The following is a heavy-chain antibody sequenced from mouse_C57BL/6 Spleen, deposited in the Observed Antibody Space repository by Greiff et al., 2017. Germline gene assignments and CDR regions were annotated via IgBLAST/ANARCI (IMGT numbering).Heavy chain of an antibody. V-gene: IGHV5-17*01. J-gene: IGHJ3*01. Sequence: DVMLVESGGGLVKPGGSLKLSCAASGFTFSDYGMHWVRQAPEKGLEWVAYISSGSSTIYYADTVKGRFTISRDNAKNTLFLQMTSLRSEDTAMYYCARRDYSNYGFAYWGQGTLVTVSA. D-gene: IGHD2-5*01. CDR3: ARRDYSNYGFAY. CDR1: GFTFSDYG. CDR2: ISSGSSTI.